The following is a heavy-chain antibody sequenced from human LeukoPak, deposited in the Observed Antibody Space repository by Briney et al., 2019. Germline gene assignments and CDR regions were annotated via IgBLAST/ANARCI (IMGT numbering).Heavy chain of an antibody. CDR3: ARGAGGLYSYGQFDY. V-gene: IGHV1-69*05. Sequence: GSSVKVSCKASGGTFSSYAISWVRQAPGQGLEWMGGIIPIFGTANYAQKFQGRVTITTDESTSTAYMELSSLRSEDTAVYYCARGAGGLYSYGQFDYWGQGTLVTVSS. D-gene: IGHD5-18*01. CDR1: GGTFSSYA. CDR2: IIPIFGTA. J-gene: IGHJ4*02.